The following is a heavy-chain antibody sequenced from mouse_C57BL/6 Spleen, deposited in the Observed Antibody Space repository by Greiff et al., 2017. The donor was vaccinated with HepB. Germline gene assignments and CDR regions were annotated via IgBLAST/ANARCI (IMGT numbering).Heavy chain of an antibody. CDR2: IYPGSGST. D-gene: IGHD2-4*01. Sequence: QVQLKQPGAELVKPGASVKMSCKASGYTFTSYWITWVKQRPGQGLEWIGDIYPGSGSTNYNEKFKSKATLTVDTSSSTAYMQLSSLTSEDSAVYYCAGFYYDYDWYFDVWGTGTTVTVSS. CDR1: GYTFTSYW. CDR3: AGFYYDYDWYFDV. V-gene: IGHV1-55*01. J-gene: IGHJ1*03.